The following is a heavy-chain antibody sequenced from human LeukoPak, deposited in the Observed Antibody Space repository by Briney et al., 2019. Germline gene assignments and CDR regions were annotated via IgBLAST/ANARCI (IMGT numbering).Heavy chain of an antibody. CDR2: IYYSGST. D-gene: IGHD3-22*01. Sequence: SETLSLTCTVSGGSISSYYWSWIRQPPGKGLEWIGYIYYSGSTNYNPSLKSRVTISVDTSKNQFSLKLSSVTAADTAVYYCARVSRNYYDSSGMGHFDYWGQGTLVTVSS. V-gene: IGHV4-59*01. CDR3: ARVSRNYYDSSGMGHFDY. J-gene: IGHJ4*02. CDR1: GGSISSYY.